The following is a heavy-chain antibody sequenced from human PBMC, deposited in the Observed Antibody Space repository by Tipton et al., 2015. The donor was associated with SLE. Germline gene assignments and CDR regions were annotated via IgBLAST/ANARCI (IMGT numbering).Heavy chain of an antibody. D-gene: IGHD3-3*01. CDR1: GGSISSGSYY. Sequence: LRLSCTGSGGSISSGSYYWSWIRQPAGKGLEWIGRIYTSGSTNYNPSLKSRVTISVDTSKHQFSLKLSSVTAADTAVYYCARDLEWLFGWFDPWGQGTLVTVSS. CDR2: IYTSGST. V-gene: IGHV4-61*02. CDR3: ARDLEWLFGWFDP. J-gene: IGHJ5*02.